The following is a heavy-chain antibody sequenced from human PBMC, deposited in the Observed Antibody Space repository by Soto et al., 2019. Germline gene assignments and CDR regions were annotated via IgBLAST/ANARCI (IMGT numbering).Heavy chain of an antibody. CDR2: IIPIFGTA. V-gene: IGHV1-69*13. CDR1: GGTFSSYA. CDR3: EIENQEAAGIYGMDV. D-gene: IGHD6-13*01. J-gene: IGHJ6*02. Sequence: SVKVSCKASGGTFSSYAISWVRQAPGQGLEWMGGIIPIFGTANYAQKFQGRVTITADESTSTAYMELSSLRSEDSAVYYCEIENQEAAGIYGMDVWGQGTTVTVSS.